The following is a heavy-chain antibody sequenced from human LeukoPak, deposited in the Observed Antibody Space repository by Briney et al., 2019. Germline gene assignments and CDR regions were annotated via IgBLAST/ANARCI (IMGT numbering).Heavy chain of an antibody. Sequence: EASVKVSCKASGGTFSSYAISWVRQAPGQGLEWMGRIIPILGIANHAQKFQGRVTITADKSTSTAYMELSSLRSEDTAVYYCARDRVGGYGPLDYWGQGTLVTVSS. V-gene: IGHV1-69*04. J-gene: IGHJ4*02. CDR3: ARDRVGGYGPLDY. D-gene: IGHD5-12*01. CDR2: IIPILGIA. CDR1: GGTFSSYA.